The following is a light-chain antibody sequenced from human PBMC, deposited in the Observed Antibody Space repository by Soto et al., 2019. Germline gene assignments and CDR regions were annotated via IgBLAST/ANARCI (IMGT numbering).Light chain of an antibody. Sequence: VLTQSPGTLSLAPGERATLSCRASQRVSCTYIAWYQQNPGQAPRLLSYGASSRATGLPDRFSGSGSETDFTITISRLEPEDFAVYFCQQHGRSPPFTFGLGTQVQIK. CDR2: GAS. CDR3: QQHGRSPPFT. V-gene: IGKV3-20*01. J-gene: IGKJ2*01. CDR1: QRVSCTY.